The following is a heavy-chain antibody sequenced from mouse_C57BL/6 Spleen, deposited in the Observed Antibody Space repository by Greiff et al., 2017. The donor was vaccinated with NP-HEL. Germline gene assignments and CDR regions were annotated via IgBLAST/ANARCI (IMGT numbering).Heavy chain of an antibody. J-gene: IGHJ2*01. V-gene: IGHV5-16*01. CDR3: ARVTGDYYGSSFYFDY. Sequence: EVHLVESEGGLVQPGSSMKLSCTASGFTFSDYYMAWVRQVPEKGLEWVANINYDGSSTYYLDPLKSRFIISRDNAKNILYLQMSSLKAEDTATYYCARVTGDYYGSSFYFDYWGQGTTLTVSS. D-gene: IGHD1-1*01. CDR2: INYDGSST. CDR1: GFTFSDYY.